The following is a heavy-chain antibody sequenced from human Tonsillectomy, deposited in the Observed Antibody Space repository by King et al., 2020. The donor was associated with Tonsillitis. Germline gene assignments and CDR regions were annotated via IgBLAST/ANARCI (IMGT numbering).Heavy chain of an antibody. D-gene: IGHD3-10*01. CDR2: IYPADSDT. CDR3: ARLVPITSGDMFSPFDY. Sequence: QLVQSGAEVKKPGESLKISCKGSGYSFTSYWIGWVRQMPGKGLEWMGLIYPADSDTRNSPSFEGQVTISADKSISTAYLRWNSLKASDSAIYYCARLVPITSGDMFSPFDYWGQGTLVTVSS. CDR1: GYSFTSYW. V-gene: IGHV5-51*01. J-gene: IGHJ4*02.